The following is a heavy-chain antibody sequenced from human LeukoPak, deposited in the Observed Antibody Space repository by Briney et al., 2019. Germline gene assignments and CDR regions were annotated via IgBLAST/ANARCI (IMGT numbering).Heavy chain of an antibody. CDR3: ARLQATVTIHAYFDY. D-gene: IGHD4-17*01. V-gene: IGHV4-4*07. CDR1: GDSISGFY. Sequence: SETLSLTCTVSGDSISGFYWSWIRQAAGKGLEWIGHIYTSGSTNYNPSLKSRVTMSVDMSKNQFSLKLDSVTAAYTAVYYCARLQATVTIHAYFDYWGQGTLVTVSS. J-gene: IGHJ4*01. CDR2: IYTSGST.